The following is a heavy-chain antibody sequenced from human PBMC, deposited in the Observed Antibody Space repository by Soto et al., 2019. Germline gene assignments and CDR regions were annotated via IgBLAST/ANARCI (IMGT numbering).Heavy chain of an antibody. Sequence: SETLSLTCTVSGGSISSGGYYWSWIRQHPGKGLEWIGYIYYSGSTYYNPSLKSRVTISVDTSKNQFSLKLSSVTAADTAVYYCARSIPGDGYFDYWGQGTLVTVSS. CDR2: IYYSGST. V-gene: IGHV4-31*03. J-gene: IGHJ4*02. D-gene: IGHD7-27*01. CDR3: ARSIPGDGYFDY. CDR1: GGSISSGGYY.